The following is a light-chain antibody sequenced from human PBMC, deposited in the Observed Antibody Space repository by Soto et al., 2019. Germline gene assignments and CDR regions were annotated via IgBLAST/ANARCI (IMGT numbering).Light chain of an antibody. V-gene: IGLV3-21*02. Sequence: SYELTQPPSVSVAPGQTARVTCGGISVASRRVHWFQQRPGQAPVLVVYDDRDRPSGIPERFSGANSGNTATLTISRVEAGDEADYFCQVWDSASDHYVFGTGTKVTVL. J-gene: IGLJ1*01. CDR3: QVWDSASDHYV. CDR1: SVASRR. CDR2: DDR.